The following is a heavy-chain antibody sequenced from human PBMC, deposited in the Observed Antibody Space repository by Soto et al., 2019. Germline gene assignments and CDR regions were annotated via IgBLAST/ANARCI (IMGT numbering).Heavy chain of an antibody. CDR3: ARLGIGILTGYYIGPYFDY. D-gene: IGHD3-9*01. V-gene: IGHV4-59*08. Sequence: SETLSLTCTVSGGSISSYYWSWIRQPPGKGLEWIGYIYYSGSTNYNPSLKSRVTISVDTSKNQFSLKLSSVTAADTAVYYCARLGIGILTGYYIGPYFDYWGQGTLVTVSS. CDR1: GGSISSYY. CDR2: IYYSGST. J-gene: IGHJ4*02.